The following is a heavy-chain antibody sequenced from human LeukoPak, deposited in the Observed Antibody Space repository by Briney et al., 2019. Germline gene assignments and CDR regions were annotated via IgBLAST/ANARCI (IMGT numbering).Heavy chain of an antibody. CDR3: ARVRRGDGVFDY. CDR2: IYYSGST. Sequence: PSETLSLTCTVSGGSISSYYWSWIRQPPGKGLEWIGYIYYSGSTNYNPSLKSRVTISVDTSKNQFSLKLSSVTAADTAVYYCARVRRGDGVFDYWGQGTLVTVSS. V-gene: IGHV4-59*01. J-gene: IGHJ4*02. D-gene: IGHD3-10*01. CDR1: GGSISSYY.